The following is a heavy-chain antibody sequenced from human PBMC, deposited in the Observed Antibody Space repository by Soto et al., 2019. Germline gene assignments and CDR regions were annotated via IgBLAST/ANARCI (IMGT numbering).Heavy chain of an antibody. CDR3: VRSGDDYGSYIDY. CDR2: INHRGNS. V-gene: IGHV4-38-2*01. Sequence: SETLSLTCDVSGYSISSGYYWAWVRQPPGKGMEWIGNINHRGNSYYNPSLESRVTISVDTSKNQGSLKVSSVTAADTAVYYCVRSGDDYGSYIDYWGQGTLVTVSS. CDR1: GYSISSGYY. J-gene: IGHJ4*02. D-gene: IGHD4-17*01.